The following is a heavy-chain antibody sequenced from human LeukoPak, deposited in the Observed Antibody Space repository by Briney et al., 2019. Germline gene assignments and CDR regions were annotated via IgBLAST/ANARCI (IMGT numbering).Heavy chain of an antibody. J-gene: IGHJ3*02. D-gene: IGHD5-24*01. Sequence: PGGSLRLSCAASGFTFSGSAMHWVRQAFGKGLEWVGRIRNKANSYATAYAASVKGRFTISRDDSKNTAYLQMNSLKSEDTAVYYCTPSRDGYNGAFDIWGQGTMVSVSS. CDR1: GFTFSGSA. V-gene: IGHV3-73*01. CDR2: IRNKANSYAT. CDR3: TPSRDGYNGAFDI.